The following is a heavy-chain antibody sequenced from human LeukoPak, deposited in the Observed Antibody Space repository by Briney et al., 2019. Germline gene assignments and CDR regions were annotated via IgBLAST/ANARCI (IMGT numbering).Heavy chain of an antibody. J-gene: IGHJ4*02. D-gene: IGHD3-22*01. V-gene: IGHV3-23*01. Sequence: GGSLRLSCAASGFTFSSYAMSRVRQAPGKGLEWVSAISGSGGSTYYADSVKGRFTISRDNSKNTLYLQMNSLRAEDTAVYYCAKDLGAMIVVALDYWGQGTLVTVSS. CDR3: AKDLGAMIVVALDY. CDR2: ISGSGGST. CDR1: GFTFSSYA.